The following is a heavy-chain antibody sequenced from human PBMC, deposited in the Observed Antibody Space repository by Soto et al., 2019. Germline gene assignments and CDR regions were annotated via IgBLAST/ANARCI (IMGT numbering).Heavy chain of an antibody. CDR3: ARDRNSGSPGPTDY. J-gene: IGHJ4*02. CDR2: ISSSSSYT. CDR1: GFTFSDYY. D-gene: IGHD1-26*01. V-gene: IGHV3-11*06. Sequence: LRLSCAASGFTFSDYYMSWIRQAPGKGLEWVSYISSSSSYTNYADSVKGRFTISRDNAKNSLYLQMNSLRAEDTAVYYCARDRNSGSPGPTDYWGQGTLVTVSS.